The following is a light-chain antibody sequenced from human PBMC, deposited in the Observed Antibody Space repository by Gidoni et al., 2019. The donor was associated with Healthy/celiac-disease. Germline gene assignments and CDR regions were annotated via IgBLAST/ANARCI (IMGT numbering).Light chain of an antibody. V-gene: IGKV1-9*01. CDR1: QGISSY. CDR3: QQLNSYPPLYT. CDR2: AAS. J-gene: IGKJ2*01. Sequence: DIQLPQSPSFLSASVGDRVTITCRASQGISSYLAWYQQKPGKAPKLLIYAASTLQSGVPSRFSGSGSGTEFTLTISSLQPEDFATYYCQQLNSYPPLYTFGQGTKLEIK.